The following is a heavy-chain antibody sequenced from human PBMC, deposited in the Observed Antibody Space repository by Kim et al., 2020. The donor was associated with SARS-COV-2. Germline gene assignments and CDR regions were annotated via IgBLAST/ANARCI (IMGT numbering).Heavy chain of an antibody. CDR1: GGSISYYY. CDR2: IYDSGCT. D-gene: IGHD3-10*01. V-gene: IGHV4-59*01. CDR3: ARGRSYYRGWFDS. Sequence: SETLSLTCTVPGGSISYYYWSWIRHPLGMRLEWIGYIYDSGCTSYNPSLKSRVTISVDTSKNQFSLKLNSVTAADTAVYHCARGRSYYRGWFDSWGQGTLVTVSS. J-gene: IGHJ5*01.